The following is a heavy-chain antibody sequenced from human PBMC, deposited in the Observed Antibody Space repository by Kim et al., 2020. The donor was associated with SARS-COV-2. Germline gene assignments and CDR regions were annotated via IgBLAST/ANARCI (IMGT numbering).Heavy chain of an antibody. CDR3: ETAHYYGSVWKEYYSCGVPV. CDR2: ISSGGSYT. CDR1: GFAFRSYS. J-gene: IGHJ6*02. V-gene: IGHV3-21*01. Sequence: GGSLRLSCAASGFAFRSYSINWVRQAPGKGLEWVSSISSGGSYTYYADSVKGRFTISRDNAKNSLYLQMNSLRAEDTAVYYCETAHYYGSVWKEYYSCGVPVWGRGPRVRVPS. D-gene: IGHD3-10*01.